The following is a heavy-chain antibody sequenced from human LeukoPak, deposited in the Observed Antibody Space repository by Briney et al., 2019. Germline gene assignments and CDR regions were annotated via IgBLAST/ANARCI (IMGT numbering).Heavy chain of an antibody. J-gene: IGHJ3*02. CDR3: ARVSGSYYRSGAFDI. D-gene: IGHD1-26*01. Sequence: PSETLSLTCTVSGGSISSYYWSWIRQPPGKGLEWIGYIYYSGSTNYNPSLKSRVTISVDTSKNQFSLKLSSVTAADTAVYYCARVSGSYYRSGAFDIWGQGTMVTVSS. CDR2: IYYSGST. CDR1: GGSISSYY. V-gene: IGHV4-59*01.